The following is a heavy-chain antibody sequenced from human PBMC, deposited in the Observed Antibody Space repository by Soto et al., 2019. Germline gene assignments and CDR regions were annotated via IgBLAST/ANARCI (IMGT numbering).Heavy chain of an antibody. CDR3: AKGIVYYYDSSGYFAY. V-gene: IGHV3-23*01. D-gene: IGHD3-22*01. Sequence: GGSLRLSCAASGFTFRSYAMSWVRQAPGKGLEWVSAISGSGGSTYYADSVKGRFTISRDNSKNTLYLQMNSLRAEDTAVYYCAKGIVYYYDSSGYFAYWGQGTLVTVSS. J-gene: IGHJ4*02. CDR1: GFTFRSYA. CDR2: ISGSGGST.